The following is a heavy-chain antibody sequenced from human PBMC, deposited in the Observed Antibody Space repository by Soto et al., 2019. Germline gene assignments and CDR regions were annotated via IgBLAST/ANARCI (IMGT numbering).Heavy chain of an antibody. J-gene: IGHJ6*02. Sequence: QVQLVESGGGVVQPGRSLRLSCAASGFTFSRYAMHGVRQAPGKGLEWVAVISYDGSNKYYADSVKGRFTISRDNSNNTLYLQMNSLRAEDTAVYYCARDIIVYYYYGMDVWGQGTTVTVSS. CDR3: ARDIIVYYYYGMDV. CDR1: GFTFSRYA. D-gene: IGHD2-15*01. CDR2: ISYDGSNK. V-gene: IGHV3-30-3*01.